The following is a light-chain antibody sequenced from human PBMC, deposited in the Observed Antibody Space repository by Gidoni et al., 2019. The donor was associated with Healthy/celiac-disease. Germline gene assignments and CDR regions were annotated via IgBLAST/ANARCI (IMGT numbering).Light chain of an antibody. CDR3: QQYNNWLRT. CDR1: QGVSNN. J-gene: IGKJ2*02. CDR2: GAS. Sequence: PGTLSVSAGERATLSCRASQGVSNNLDWYQQKPGKAPRLLIYGASNRETGIPARFSGSGSGTEFTLTISSLQSEDFAVYYCQQYNNWLRTFGEGTKLEIK. V-gene: IGKV3-15*01.